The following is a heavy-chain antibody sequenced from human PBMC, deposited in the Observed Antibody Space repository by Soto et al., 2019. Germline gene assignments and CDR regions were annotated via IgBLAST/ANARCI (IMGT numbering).Heavy chain of an antibody. Sequence: WVSLRLSCLASGLAFSRFELHWVRQAPGKGQEWISYISSGGSTEYYASSVEGRFTISRDNANKSVYLRMDSLRSEDTALYYCTRAYWFPYLSFYWGKGALXT. CDR3: TRAYWFPYLSFY. V-gene: IGHV3-48*03. J-gene: IGHJ4*02. CDR1: GLAFSRFE. D-gene: IGHD3-10*01. CDR2: ISSGGSTE.